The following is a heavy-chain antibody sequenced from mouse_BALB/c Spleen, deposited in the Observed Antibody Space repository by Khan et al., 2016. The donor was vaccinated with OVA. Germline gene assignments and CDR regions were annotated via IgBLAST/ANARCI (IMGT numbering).Heavy chain of an antibody. CDR3: ARYYGSRFAY. CDR2: IYPGNDDT. J-gene: IGHJ3*01. D-gene: IGHD1-1*01. V-gene: IGHV1-80*01. CDR1: GYTFSSSW. Sequence: QVQLQQPGAELVRPGSSVKISCKASGYTFSSSWMNWVKQRPGQGLEWIGQIYPGNDDTNYNGKFKGKATLTADKSSRTAYMQLTSLISEDSAVYFCARYYGSRFAYWGQGTLVTVSA.